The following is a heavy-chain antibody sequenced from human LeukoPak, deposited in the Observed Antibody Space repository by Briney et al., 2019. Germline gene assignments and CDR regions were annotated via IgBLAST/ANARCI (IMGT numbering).Heavy chain of an antibody. CDR3: AELGITMIGGV. CDR1: GFTFSSYE. CDR2: ISSSGSTI. D-gene: IGHD3-10*02. J-gene: IGHJ6*04. V-gene: IGHV3-48*03. Sequence: GGALRLSCAASGFTFSSYEMNWVRQAPGKGLEWVSYISSSGSTIYYADSVKGRFTISRDNAKNSLYLQMSSLRAEDTAVYYCAELGITMIGGVWGKGTTVTISS.